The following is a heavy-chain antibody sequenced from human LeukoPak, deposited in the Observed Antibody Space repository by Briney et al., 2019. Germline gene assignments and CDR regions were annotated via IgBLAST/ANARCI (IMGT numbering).Heavy chain of an antibody. Sequence: SETLSLTCAVSGASINSSSSYWHWIRQPPGKGLEWIGYIYYSGSTNYSPSLKSRVTISVDTSKNQFSLKLSSVTAADTAVYYCARTYRGDFDYWGQGTLVTVSS. CDR2: IYYSGST. V-gene: IGHV4-61*05. CDR1: GASINSSSSY. D-gene: IGHD4-17*01. CDR3: ARTYRGDFDY. J-gene: IGHJ4*02.